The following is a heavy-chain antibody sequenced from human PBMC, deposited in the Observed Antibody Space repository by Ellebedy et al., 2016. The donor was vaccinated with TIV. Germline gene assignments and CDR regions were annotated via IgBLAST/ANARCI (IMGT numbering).Heavy chain of an antibody. D-gene: IGHD3-22*01. CDR3: ARGRQSYDSSAYYLDS. CDR2: INDSGSA. J-gene: IGHJ5*01. CDR1: GGSISSGDYY. V-gene: IGHV4-30-4*01. Sequence: SETLSLTXTVSGGSISSGDYYWSWIRQPPGKGLEWIGEINDSGSANYDPSLKSRVAISVDTSKNQFSLKLTSVTAADRAVYYCARGRQSYDSSAYYLDSWGRGTLVIVSS.